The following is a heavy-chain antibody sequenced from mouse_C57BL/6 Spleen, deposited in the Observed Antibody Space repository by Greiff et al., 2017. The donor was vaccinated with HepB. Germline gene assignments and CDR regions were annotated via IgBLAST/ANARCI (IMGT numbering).Heavy chain of an antibody. CDR2: IYPGDGDT. Sequence: QVQLQQSGPELVKPGASVKISCKASGYAFSSSWMNWVKQRPGKGLEWIGRIYPGDGDTNYNGKFKGKATLTADKSSSTAYMQLSSLTSEDSAVYFCARDRFITTVVGGYFDVWGTGTTVTVSS. V-gene: IGHV1-82*01. CDR3: ARDRFITTVVGGYFDV. CDR1: GYAFSSSW. J-gene: IGHJ1*03. D-gene: IGHD1-1*01.